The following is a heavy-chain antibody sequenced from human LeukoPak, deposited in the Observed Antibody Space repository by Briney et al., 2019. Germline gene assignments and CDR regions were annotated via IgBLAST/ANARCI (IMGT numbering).Heavy chain of an antibody. V-gene: IGHV3-9*01. J-gene: IGHJ6*02. CDR3: AKGLIGAYGMDV. CDR1: GFTFDDYA. Sequence: GRSLRLSCAASGFTFDDYAMHWVRQGPGKGLEWVSSISWNSGSIGYADSVKGRFTISRDNAKNSLYLQMNSLGDEDTALYYCAKGLIGAYGMDVWGQGTTVTVSS. CDR2: ISWNSGSI. D-gene: IGHD3-3*01.